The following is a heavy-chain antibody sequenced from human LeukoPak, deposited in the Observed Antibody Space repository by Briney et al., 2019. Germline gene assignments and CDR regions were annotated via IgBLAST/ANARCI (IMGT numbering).Heavy chain of an antibody. CDR1: GYTFTSYG. J-gene: IGHJ4*02. CDR2: ISAYNGNA. Sequence: ASVKVSCKASGYTFTSYGISWVRQAPGQGLEWMGWISAYNGNANYAQKLQGRVTMTTDTSTSTAYMELRSLRSDDTALYYCARNYDRRPFDYWGQGTLVTVSS. CDR3: ARNYDRRPFDY. V-gene: IGHV1-18*01. D-gene: IGHD3-22*01.